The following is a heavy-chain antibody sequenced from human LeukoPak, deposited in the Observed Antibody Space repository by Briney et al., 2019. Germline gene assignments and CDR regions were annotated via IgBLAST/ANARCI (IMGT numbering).Heavy chain of an antibody. J-gene: IGHJ4*02. CDR2: ISSSSNYI. Sequence: AGGSLRLSCAASGFTFSSYWMSWVRQAPGKGLEWVSSISSSSNYIYYADSLKGRFTISRDNAKNSLYLQMNSLRAEDTAVYYCARDNYYDGQYLTYYFDYWGQGTLVTVFS. V-gene: IGHV3-21*03. D-gene: IGHD3-22*01. CDR3: ARDNYYDGQYLTYYFDY. CDR1: GFTFSSYW.